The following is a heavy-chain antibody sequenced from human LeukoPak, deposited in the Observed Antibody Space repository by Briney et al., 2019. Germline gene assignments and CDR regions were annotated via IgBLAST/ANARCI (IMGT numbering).Heavy chain of an antibody. CDR2: ISYDGSNK. Sequence: PGGSLRLSCAASGFTFSSYGMHWVRQAPGKGLEWVAVISYDGSNKYYAGSVKGRFTISRDNSKNTLYLQMNSLRAEDTAVYYCANLYGGNSVCWGQGTLVTVSS. CDR3: ANLYGGNSVC. CDR1: GFTFSSYG. D-gene: IGHD4-23*01. J-gene: IGHJ4*02. V-gene: IGHV3-30*18.